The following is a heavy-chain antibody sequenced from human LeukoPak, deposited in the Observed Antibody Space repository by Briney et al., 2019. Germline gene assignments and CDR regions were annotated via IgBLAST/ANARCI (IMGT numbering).Heavy chain of an antibody. CDR1: GFTFSSYS. CDR2: ISSSSSYI. V-gene: IGHV3-21*01. Sequence: PGGSLRLSCAASGFTFSSYSMNWVRQAPGKGLEWVSSISSSSSYIYYADSMKGRFTISRDNAKNSLYLQMNSLRAEDTAVYYCARFGMGYDSSGYVSLSFDYWGQGTLVTVSS. J-gene: IGHJ4*02. CDR3: ARFGMGYDSSGYVSLSFDY. D-gene: IGHD3-22*01.